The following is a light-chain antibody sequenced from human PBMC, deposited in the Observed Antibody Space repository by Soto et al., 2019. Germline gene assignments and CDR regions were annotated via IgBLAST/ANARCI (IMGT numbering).Light chain of an antibody. CDR2: AAS. CDR3: QQSYSTPWT. J-gene: IGKJ1*01. CDR1: QSISSY. V-gene: IGKV1-39*01. Sequence: DIQMTQSPSSLSASVGDRVTITCRASQSISSYLNWYQQKPGKAPKLLIYAASSLQSGVPSRFSGSGSGTDFTLTISRLQPEDFATDYCQQSYSTPWTCGQGTKVEIK.